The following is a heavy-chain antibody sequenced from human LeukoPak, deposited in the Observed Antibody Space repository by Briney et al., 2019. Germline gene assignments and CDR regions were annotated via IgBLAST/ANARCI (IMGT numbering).Heavy chain of an antibody. CDR2: ISAYNGNT. D-gene: IGHD6-13*01. V-gene: IGHV1-18*01. J-gene: IGHJ4*02. Sequence: ASVKVSCKASGYTFTSCGISWVRQAPGQGLEWMGWISAYNGNTNYAQKLQGRVTMTTDTSTSTAYMELRSLRSDDTAVYYCARDKGIAAAVDFDYWGQGTLVTVSS. CDR1: GYTFTSCG. CDR3: ARDKGIAAAVDFDY.